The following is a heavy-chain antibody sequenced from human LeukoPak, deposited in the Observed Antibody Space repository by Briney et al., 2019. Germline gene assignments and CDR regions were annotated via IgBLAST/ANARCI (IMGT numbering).Heavy chain of an antibody. D-gene: IGHD3-22*01. Sequence: TSETLSLTCTVSGGSISSYYWSWIRQPPGKGLEWIGYIYDSVFTKYNPSLKSRVTISVDTSKSQFSLKLSSVTAADTAVYYCVRLNYYDMSGMDVWGQGTTVTVSS. V-gene: IGHV4-59*08. J-gene: IGHJ6*02. CDR1: GGSISSYY. CDR2: IYDSVFT. CDR3: VRLNYYDMSGMDV.